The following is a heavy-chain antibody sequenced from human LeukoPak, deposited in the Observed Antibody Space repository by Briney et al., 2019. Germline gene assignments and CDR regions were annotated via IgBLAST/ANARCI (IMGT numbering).Heavy chain of an antibody. CDR3: ARDGDMVRGVLDAFDI. Sequence: SETLSLTCTVSGGSISSYYWSWIRQPAGKGLEWIGRIYTSGSTNYNPSLKSRVTMSEDTSKNQFSLKLSSVTAADTAVYYCARDGDMVRGVLDAFDIWGQGTMVTVSS. D-gene: IGHD3-10*01. J-gene: IGHJ3*02. CDR1: GGSISSYY. CDR2: IYTSGST. V-gene: IGHV4-4*07.